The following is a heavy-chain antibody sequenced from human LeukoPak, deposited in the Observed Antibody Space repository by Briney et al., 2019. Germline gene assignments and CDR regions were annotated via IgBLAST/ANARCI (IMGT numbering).Heavy chain of an antibody. Sequence: GGSLRLSCAASGFTFDDYGMSWVRQAPGKGLEWVSGINWNGGSTGYADSVKGRFTISRDNAKNSLYLQMNSLRAEDTALYYCARVHEGGDDSSGYFPGGIYYYMDVWGKGTAVTVSS. CDR1: GFTFDDYG. J-gene: IGHJ6*03. CDR3: ARVHEGGDDSSGYFPGGIYYYMDV. V-gene: IGHV3-20*04. CDR2: INWNGGST. D-gene: IGHD3-22*01.